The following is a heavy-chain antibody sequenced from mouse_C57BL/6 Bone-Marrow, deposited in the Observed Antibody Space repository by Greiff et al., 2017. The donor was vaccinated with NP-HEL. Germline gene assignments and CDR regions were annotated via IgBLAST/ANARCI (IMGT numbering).Heavy chain of an antibody. V-gene: IGHV5-6*01. CDR1: GFTFSSYG. CDR2: ISSGGSYT. J-gene: IGHJ2*01. D-gene: IGHD1-1*01. Sequence: EVKLVESGGDLVKPGGSLKLSCAASGFTFSSYGMSWVRQTPDKRLAWVATISSGGSYTYYPDSVKGRFTISRDNAKNTLYLQMSSLKSEDTAMYYCARHDYYGSHFDYWGQGTTLTVSS. CDR3: ARHDYYGSHFDY.